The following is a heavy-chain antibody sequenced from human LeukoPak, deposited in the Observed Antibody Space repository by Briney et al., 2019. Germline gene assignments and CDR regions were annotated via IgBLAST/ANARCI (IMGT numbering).Heavy chain of an antibody. Sequence: ASVNFSCKASGYTFTNYYMHWVRQAPGQGLEWMGIINPSGGSTSYARKFQGRVTMTRDTSTSTVSMELSSLRSEDTAVYYCAKSEVGTISWVHWGKGTLVIVSS. V-gene: IGHV1-46*01. CDR1: GYTFTNYY. CDR3: AKSEVGTISWVH. D-gene: IGHD1-26*01. J-gene: IGHJ1*01. CDR2: INPSGGST.